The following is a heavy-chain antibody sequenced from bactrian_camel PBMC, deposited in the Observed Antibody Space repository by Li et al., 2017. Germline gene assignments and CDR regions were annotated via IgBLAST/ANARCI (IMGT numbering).Heavy chain of an antibody. CDR1: GYTDEYC. CDR3: VRLQTYTALSNFAY. V-gene: IGHV3S61*01. Sequence: HVQLVESGGGSVQQGGSLRLACEASGYTDEYCIGWFRQAPGKEREGVATIDSDGTTTYTDSVRGRFTISRDSAKNTVYLQMNSLKSEDTAVYYCVRLQTYTALSNFAYWGQGTQVTVS. J-gene: IGHJ6*01. D-gene: IGHD2*01. CDR2: IDSDGTT.